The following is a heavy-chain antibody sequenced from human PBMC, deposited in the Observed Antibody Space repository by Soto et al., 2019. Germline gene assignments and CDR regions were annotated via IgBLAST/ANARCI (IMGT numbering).Heavy chain of an antibody. Sequence: QLQLQESGPGLVKPSETLSLTCVVSGGSIINDGFYWVWVRQSPENGLQWIASINYHGTTFYRASLKSRSTISVDKSKSLFPLRLISVTAADTAVYYCARLSVGVTGNYFEDWGQGARVTVSS. V-gene: IGHV4-39*02. J-gene: IGHJ4*02. CDR1: GGSIINDGFY. CDR2: INYHGTT. D-gene: IGHD2-21*02. CDR3: ARLSVGVTGNYFED.